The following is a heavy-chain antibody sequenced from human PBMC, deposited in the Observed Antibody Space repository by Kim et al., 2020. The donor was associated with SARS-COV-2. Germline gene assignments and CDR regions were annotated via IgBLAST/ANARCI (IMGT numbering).Heavy chain of an antibody. CDR3: ARAYPLYSSSWSDFDY. V-gene: IGHV3-11*05. Sequence: VKGRFTISRDNAKNSLYLQMNSLRAEDTAVYYCARAYPLYSSSWSDFDYWGQGTLVTVSS. J-gene: IGHJ4*02. D-gene: IGHD6-13*01.